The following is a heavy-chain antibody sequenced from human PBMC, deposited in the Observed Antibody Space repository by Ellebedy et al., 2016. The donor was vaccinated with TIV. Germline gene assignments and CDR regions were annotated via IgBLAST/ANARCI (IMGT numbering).Heavy chain of an antibody. Sequence: PGGSLRLSCAASGLTFSSHSMNWVRQAPGKGLEWVSCIGTTGNTVYYADSVKGRFTIPRDNAMNSLYLEMNSLRDEDTAVYYCARVRGTYAYGMDVWGQGTTVTVSS. CDR2: IGTTGNTV. D-gene: IGHD3-16*01. J-gene: IGHJ6*02. CDR3: ARVRGTYAYGMDV. CDR1: GLTFSSHS. V-gene: IGHV3-48*02.